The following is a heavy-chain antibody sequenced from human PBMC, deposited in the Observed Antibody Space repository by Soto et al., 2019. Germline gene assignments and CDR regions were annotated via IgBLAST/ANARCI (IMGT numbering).Heavy chain of an antibody. D-gene: IGHD5-18*01. CDR2: IIPIFGTA. Sequence: QVQLVQSGAEVKKPGSSVKVSCKASGGTFSSYAISWVRQAPGQGLEWMGGIIPIFGTANYAQKFQGRVTITADESTSTAYMERSSLRSEDTAVYYCARDRGYTAMVTAYYYYGMDVWGQGTTVTVSS. CDR1: GGTFSSYA. J-gene: IGHJ6*02. CDR3: ARDRGYTAMVTAYYYYGMDV. V-gene: IGHV1-69*12.